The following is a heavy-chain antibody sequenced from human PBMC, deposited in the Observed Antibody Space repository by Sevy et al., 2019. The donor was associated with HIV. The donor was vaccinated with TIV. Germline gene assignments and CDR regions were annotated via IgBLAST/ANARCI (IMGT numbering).Heavy chain of an antibody. CDR1: GFTFSSYG. CDR2: ISYDGSNK. J-gene: IGHJ5*02. V-gene: IGHV3-30*03. Sequence: GYLRLSCAASGFTFSSYGMHWVRQAPGKGLEWVAVISYDGSNKYYADSVKGRFTISRDNSKNTLYLQMNSLRAEDTAVYYCATIPSGSSGESENWFDPWGQGTLVTVSS. CDR3: ATIPSGSSGESENWFDP. D-gene: IGHD6-19*01.